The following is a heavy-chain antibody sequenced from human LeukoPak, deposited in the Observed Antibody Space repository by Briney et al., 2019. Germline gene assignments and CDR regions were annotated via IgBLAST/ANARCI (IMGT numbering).Heavy chain of an antibody. Sequence: RAGGSLRLSCEASGLTFSRDWMGWVRQAPGKGLEWVANIRQDGGETYYGDSVKGRFIISRDNAKNSLFLQMNRLRAEDTAVYYCATKGRNYDFWSGSSNFDYWGQGILVTVSS. CDR3: ATKGRNYDFWSGSSNFDY. CDR1: GLTFSRDW. D-gene: IGHD3-3*01. J-gene: IGHJ4*02. CDR2: IRQDGGET. V-gene: IGHV3-7*03.